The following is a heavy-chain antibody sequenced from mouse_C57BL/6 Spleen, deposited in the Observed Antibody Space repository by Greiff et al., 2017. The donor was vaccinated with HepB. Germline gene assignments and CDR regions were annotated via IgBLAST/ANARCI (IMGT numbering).Heavy chain of an antibody. CDR2: ISYDGSN. D-gene: IGHD2-3*01. V-gene: IGHV3-6*01. CDR1: GYSITSGYY. CDR3: ARDGYYSFDY. Sequence: DVKLQESGPGLVKPSQSLSLTCSVTGYSITSGYYRNWIRQFPGNKLEWMGYISYDGSNNYNPSLKNRISITRDTSKNQFFLKLNSVTTEDTATYYCARDGYYSFDYWGQGTTLTVSS. J-gene: IGHJ2*01.